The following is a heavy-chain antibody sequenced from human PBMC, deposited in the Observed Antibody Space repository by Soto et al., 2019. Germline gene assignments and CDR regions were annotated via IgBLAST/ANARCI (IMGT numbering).Heavy chain of an antibody. Sequence: QVQLVESGGGVVQPGGSLRLSCAASGFSFNNYSMHWVRQAPGKGLERVAVIWYDGNTEDYADSVKGRFTISRDNYKSMLYLQMNSLSAEDTAVYYCARDGEENSRYDFVSVDWGQGTLVTVSS. D-gene: IGHD5-12*01. V-gene: IGHV3-33*01. CDR3: ARDGEENSRYDFVSVD. J-gene: IGHJ4*02. CDR2: IWYDGNTE. CDR1: GFSFNNYS.